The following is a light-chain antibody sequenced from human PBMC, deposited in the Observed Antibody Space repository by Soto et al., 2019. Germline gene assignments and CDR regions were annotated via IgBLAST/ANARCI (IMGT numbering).Light chain of an antibody. CDR1: SGHSNYA. V-gene: IGLV4-69*01. Sequence: QPVLTQSPSASASLGASVKLTCTLDSGHSNYAIAWHHQQPGKGPRYLMKLNSDGSHNKGDGIPDRFSGSSSGAERYLIISSLQSEDEADYYCQTWGTGIPVGGGNKLTVL. J-gene: IGLJ2*01. CDR2: LNSDGSH. CDR3: QTWGTGIP.